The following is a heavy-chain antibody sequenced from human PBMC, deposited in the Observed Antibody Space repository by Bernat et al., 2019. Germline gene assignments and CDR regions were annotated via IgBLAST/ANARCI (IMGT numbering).Heavy chain of an antibody. CDR1: GFTFSNFN. CDR2: ISANTNYI. Sequence: EVQVLESGGGLVQPGGSLRLSCAASGFTFSNFNMNWVRQAPGKGLEWVSSISANTNYIYYADSVKGRFTVSRDNARNSLFLQMNGLRAEDTAVYYCARSPSDGYVTETYYFDCWGQGILVTVSS. D-gene: IGHD5-24*01. CDR3: ARSPSDGYVTETYYFDC. J-gene: IGHJ4*02. V-gene: IGHV3-21*01.